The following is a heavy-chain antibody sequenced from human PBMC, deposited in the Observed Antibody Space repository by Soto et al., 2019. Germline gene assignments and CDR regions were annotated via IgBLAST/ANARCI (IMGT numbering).Heavy chain of an antibody. J-gene: IGHJ4*02. CDR3: ARGNSYCDC. CDR1: GDTFRNFG. V-gene: IGHV1-18*01. CDR2: ISAYNANA. Sequence: GASMKVSCKASGDTFRNFGISWVRQAPGQGLEWMGWISAYNANANYAQKFQGRLTMTADTSTSTAYMELRSLRSDDTAVYDCARGNSYCDCWGQGTLVTVSS.